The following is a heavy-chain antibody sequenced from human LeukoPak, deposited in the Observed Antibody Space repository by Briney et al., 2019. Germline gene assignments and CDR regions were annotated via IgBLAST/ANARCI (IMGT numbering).Heavy chain of an antibody. J-gene: IGHJ4*02. CDR3: ARAWGSSSDFDY. CDR1: GFTFSSYW. Sequence: GGSLRLSCAASGFTFSSYWMHWVRQAPGKGLVWVSRINSDGSSTSYADSVKGRFTISRDNAKNTLYRQMNSLRAEDTAVYYCARAWGSSSDFDYWGQGTLVTVSS. D-gene: IGHD6-6*01. V-gene: IGHV3-74*01. CDR2: INSDGSST.